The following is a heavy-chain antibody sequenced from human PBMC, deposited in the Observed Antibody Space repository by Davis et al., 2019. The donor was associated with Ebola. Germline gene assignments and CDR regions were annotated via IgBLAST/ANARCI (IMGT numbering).Heavy chain of an antibody. Sequence: GESLKISCAASGFTFSNAWMNWVRQAPGKGLEWVGRIKSKTDGGTTDYAAPVKGRFTISRDTSKSTLYMQMNTLRAEDTAIYYCAKQGDTSDAFDVWGQGTMVTVSS. CDR1: GFTFSNAW. CDR2: IKSKTDGGTT. D-gene: IGHD1/OR15-1a*01. J-gene: IGHJ3*01. V-gene: IGHV3-15*07. CDR3: AKQGDTSDAFDV.